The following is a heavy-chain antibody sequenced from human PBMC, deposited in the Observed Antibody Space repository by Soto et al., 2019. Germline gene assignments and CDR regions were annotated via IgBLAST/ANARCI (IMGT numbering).Heavy chain of an antibody. D-gene: IGHD5-18*01. V-gene: IGHV4-59*12. J-gene: IGHJ5*02. CDR1: GGSISSYY. CDR3: ARAGGYSYGYRWFDP. CDR2: IYYSGST. Sequence: PSETLSLTCTVSGGSISSYYWSWIRQPPGKGLEWIGYIYYSGSTNYNPSLKSRVTISVDTSKNQFSLKLSSVTAADTAVYYCARAGGYSYGYRWFDPWGQGTLLTVSS.